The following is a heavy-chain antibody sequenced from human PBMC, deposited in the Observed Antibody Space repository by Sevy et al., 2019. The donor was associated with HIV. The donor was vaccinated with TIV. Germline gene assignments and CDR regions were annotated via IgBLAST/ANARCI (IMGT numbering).Heavy chain of an antibody. CDR3: ATTKDYYDSSGSPFDY. CDR1: GYTLSELS. D-gene: IGHD3-22*01. J-gene: IGHJ4*02. CDR2: FDPEDDET. V-gene: IGHV1-24*01. Sequence: ASVKVSCMVSGYTLSELSMHWVRQAPGKGLEWMGSFDPEDDETIYAQKFQGRVTMTEDTSTDTAYMELKNLGSEDTAVYYCATTKDYYDSSGSPFDYWGQGTLVTVSS.